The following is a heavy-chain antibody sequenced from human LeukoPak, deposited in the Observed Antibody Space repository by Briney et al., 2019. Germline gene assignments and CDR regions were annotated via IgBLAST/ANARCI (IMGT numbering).Heavy chain of an antibody. CDR1: GFTFSSYA. CDR2: IWYDGSNK. Sequence: GGSLRLSCAASGFTFSSYAMHWVRQAPGKGLEWVAVIWYDGSNKYYADSGKGRFTISRDNSKNTLYLQMNSLRAEDTAVYYCARVPSVSGWVVTPPDYGGQGTLVTVSA. V-gene: IGHV3-33*01. CDR3: ARVPSVSGWVVTPPDY. D-gene: IGHD4-23*01. J-gene: IGHJ4*02.